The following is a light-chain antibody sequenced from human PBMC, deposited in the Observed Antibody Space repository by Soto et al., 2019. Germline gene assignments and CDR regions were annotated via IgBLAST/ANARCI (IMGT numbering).Light chain of an antibody. V-gene: IGKV4-1*01. Sequence: DIVMTQSPDSLAVSLGERATINCKSSQSGLYRSNNKNYLAWYQQKPGQPPKLLIYWASTRESGVPDRFSGSGSGTDFTLTISSLQAEDVAVYYCQQDYSTPPAFGPGTKVDIK. J-gene: IGKJ3*01. CDR3: QQDYSTPPA. CDR2: WAS. CDR1: QSGLYRSNNKNY.